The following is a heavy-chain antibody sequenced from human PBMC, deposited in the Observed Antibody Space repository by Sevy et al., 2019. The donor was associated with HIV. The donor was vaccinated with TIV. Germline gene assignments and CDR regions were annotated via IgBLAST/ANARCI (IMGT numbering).Heavy chain of an antibody. V-gene: IGHV3-23*01. Sequence: GGSLRLSCAASGFTFSSYAMSWVRQAPGKGLEWVSAMSGSGGSTYYADSVKGRFTISRDNSKNTLYLQMNSLRAEDTAVYYCAKDQAPGYSSSWEIDYWVQGTLVTVSS. CDR2: MSGSGGST. D-gene: IGHD6-13*01. CDR3: AKDQAPGYSSSWEIDY. J-gene: IGHJ4*02. CDR1: GFTFSSYA.